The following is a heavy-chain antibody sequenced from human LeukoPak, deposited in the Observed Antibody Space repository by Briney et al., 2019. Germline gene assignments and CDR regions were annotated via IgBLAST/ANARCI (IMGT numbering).Heavy chain of an antibody. CDR3: ARELYDSSGYVT. CDR2: INSDGSST. J-gene: IGHJ5*02. CDR1: GFTFSSYW. V-gene: IGHV3-74*01. D-gene: IGHD3-22*01. Sequence: GGSLRLSCAASGFTFSSYWMHSVRQAPGKGLVWVSRINSDGSSTSYADSVKGRFTISRDNAKNTLYLQMNSLRAEDTAVYYCARELYDSSGYVTWGQGTLVTVSS.